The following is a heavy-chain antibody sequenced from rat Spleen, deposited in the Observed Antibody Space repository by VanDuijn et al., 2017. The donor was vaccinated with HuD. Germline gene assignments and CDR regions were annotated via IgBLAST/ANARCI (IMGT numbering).Heavy chain of an antibody. J-gene: IGHJ3*01. V-gene: IGHV5S13*01. CDR1: GFSFSTYG. CDR2: ISTGGSYT. D-gene: IGHD1-11*01. Sequence: EVKLVESGGGLVQPGRSLKLSCAASGFSFSTYGMAWVRQAPTKGLEWVASISTGGSYTFYRDSVKGRFTISRDNAKSTLYLQMDSLRSEDTATYYCVRDAYGGYSVGFAYWGQGTLVTVSS. CDR3: VRDAYGGYSVGFAY.